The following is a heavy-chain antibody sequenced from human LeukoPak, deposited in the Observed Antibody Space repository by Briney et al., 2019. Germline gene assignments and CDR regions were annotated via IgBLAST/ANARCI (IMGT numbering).Heavy chain of an antibody. CDR2: INWNGGST. V-gene: IGHV3-20*04. CDR1: GFTFDDCD. Sequence: AGGSLRLSCAASGFTFDDCDMSWVRQAPGKGLEWVSGINWNGGSTGYADSVKGRFTISRDNARNSLYLQMNSLRAEDTALYYCARIAKAGIGDGFDIWGQGTMVTVSS. CDR3: ARIAKAGIGDGFDI. J-gene: IGHJ3*02. D-gene: IGHD6-19*01.